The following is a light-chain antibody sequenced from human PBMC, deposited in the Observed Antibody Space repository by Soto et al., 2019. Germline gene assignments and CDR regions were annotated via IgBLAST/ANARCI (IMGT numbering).Light chain of an antibody. Sequence: GDRVTITCRASQSISSWLAWYQQKTGKAPKLLIYDASNLEAGVPARFSGSGSGTDFTLTISRLQSEDFAVYYCQQYNNWPVTFGGGTKVDIK. V-gene: IGKV1-5*01. CDR3: QQYNNWPVT. J-gene: IGKJ4*01. CDR1: QSISSW. CDR2: DAS.